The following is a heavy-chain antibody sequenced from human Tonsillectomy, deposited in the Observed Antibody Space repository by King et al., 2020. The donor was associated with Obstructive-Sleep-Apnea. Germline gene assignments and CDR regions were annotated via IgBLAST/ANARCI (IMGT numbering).Heavy chain of an antibody. Sequence: LQLQESGPGLVKPSETLSLTCTVSGGSISSYYWSWIRQPPGKGLEWIGYIYYSGSTNYNPSLKSRVTISVDTSKNQFSLKLSSVTAADTALYYCARGVGYCSSTSCSYFVDYWGQGTLVTVAS. V-gene: IGHV4-59*01. CDR3: ARGVGYCSSTSCSYFVDY. CDR2: IYYSGST. D-gene: IGHD2-2*01. CDR1: GGSISSYY. J-gene: IGHJ4*02.